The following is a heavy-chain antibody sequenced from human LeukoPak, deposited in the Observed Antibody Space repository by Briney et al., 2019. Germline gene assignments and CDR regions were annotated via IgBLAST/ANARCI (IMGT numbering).Heavy chain of an antibody. Sequence: GGSLRLSCAASGFTFSSYEMNWVRQAPGQGLEWVSYISSGGSTIYYADSVKGRFTISRDNAKNSLYLQMNSLRAEDTAVYYCARAGYYYDSSGYYVFDYWGQGTLVTVSS. J-gene: IGHJ4*02. V-gene: IGHV3-48*03. CDR3: ARAGYYYDSSGYYVFDY. CDR1: GFTFSSYE. CDR2: ISSGGSTI. D-gene: IGHD3-22*01.